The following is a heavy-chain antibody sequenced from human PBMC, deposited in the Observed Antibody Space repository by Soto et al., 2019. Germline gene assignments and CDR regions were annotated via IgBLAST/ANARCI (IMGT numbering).Heavy chain of an antibody. CDR1: GFTFSSYG. CDR2: ISYDGSNK. D-gene: IGHD6-19*01. Sequence: QVQLVESGEGVVQPGRSLRLSCAASGFTFSSYGMHWVRQAPGKGLEWVAVISYDGSNKYYADSVKGRFTISRDNSKNTLYLQMNSLRAEDTAVYYCAKDQGLEVNWFDPWGQGTLVTVSS. CDR3: AKDQGLEVNWFDP. V-gene: IGHV3-30*18. J-gene: IGHJ5*02.